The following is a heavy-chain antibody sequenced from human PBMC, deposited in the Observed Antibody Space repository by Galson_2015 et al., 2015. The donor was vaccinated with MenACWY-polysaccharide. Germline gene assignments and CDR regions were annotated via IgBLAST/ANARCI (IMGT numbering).Heavy chain of an antibody. CDR3: AGDGSHWYLDL. CDR2: IKQDGSEK. J-gene: IGHJ2*01. Sequence: SLRLSCAASGFTFSSYWLSWVRQAPGKGLEWVANIKQDGSEKYYVDSVKGRFTISRDNTQNSLYLQMNSLRAEDTAVYYCAGDGSHWYLDLWGRGTPVTVSS. D-gene: IGHD1-26*01. CDR1: GFTFSSYW. V-gene: IGHV3-7*01.